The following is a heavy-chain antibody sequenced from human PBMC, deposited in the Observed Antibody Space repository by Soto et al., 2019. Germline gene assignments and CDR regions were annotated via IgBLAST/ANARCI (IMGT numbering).Heavy chain of an antibody. CDR2: IVVGSGNT. CDR3: TAGDYYFSSGYDH. V-gene: IGHV1-58*01. CDR1: GFTFTSSA. Sequence: SVKVSCKASGFTFTSSAVQWVRQARGQRLEWIGWIVVGSGNTNYAQKFQERVTITRDMSTSTAYMELSSLRSEDTAVYYCTAGDYYFSSGYDHWGQGTLVTVSS. D-gene: IGHD3-3*01. J-gene: IGHJ4*02.